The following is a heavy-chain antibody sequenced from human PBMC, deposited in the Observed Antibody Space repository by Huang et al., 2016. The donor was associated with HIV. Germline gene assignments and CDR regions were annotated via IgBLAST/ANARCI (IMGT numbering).Heavy chain of an antibody. V-gene: IGHV6-1*01. CDR3: ARGHDFYYDKTGYSFDY. CDR2: TYYRSKWYN. D-gene: IGHD3-9*01. J-gene: IGHJ4*02. CDR1: GDSVSAKSVT. Sequence: QVRLQQSGPGLLTPSQTLSLTCAISGDSVSAKSVTWHWIRQSPSGVFEWLGRTYYRSKWYNEYEESVKSRITIDTEISKKHFSLQLKSVVPEDTAVYFCARGHDFYYDKTGYSFDYWGQGSLVTVST.